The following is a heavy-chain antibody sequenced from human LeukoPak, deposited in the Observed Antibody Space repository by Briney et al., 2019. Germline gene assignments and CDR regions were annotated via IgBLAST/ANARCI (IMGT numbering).Heavy chain of an antibody. D-gene: IGHD3-10*01. CDR1: GVSIINNY. Sequence: PSETLSLTCTVSGVSIINNYWHWIRQTPDKGLEWIGYTFFGGSSNYSRSLRSRITTSIDTSRSQFSLELSSVTAADTAVYFCARGNYFGSGRFDYWGQGTRVTVSS. V-gene: IGHV4-59*08. CDR2: TFFGGSS. J-gene: IGHJ4*02. CDR3: ARGNYFGSGRFDY.